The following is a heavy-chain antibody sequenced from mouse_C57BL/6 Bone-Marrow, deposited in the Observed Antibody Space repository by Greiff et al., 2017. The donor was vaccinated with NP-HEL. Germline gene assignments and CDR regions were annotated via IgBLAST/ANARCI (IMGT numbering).Heavy chain of an antibody. Sequence: QVTLKESGPGILQPSQTLSLTCSFSGFSLSTFGMGVGWIRQPSGKGLEWLAHIWWDDDKYYNPALKSRLTISKDTSKNQVFLTIANVDTADTATYYCARMVYSNYGAYWGQGTLVTVSA. CDR1: GFSLSTFGMG. D-gene: IGHD2-5*01. CDR2: IWWDDDK. V-gene: IGHV8-8*01. J-gene: IGHJ3*01. CDR3: ARMVYSNYGAY.